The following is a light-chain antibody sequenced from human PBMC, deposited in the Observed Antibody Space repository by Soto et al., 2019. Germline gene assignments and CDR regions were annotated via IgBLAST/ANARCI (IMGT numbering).Light chain of an antibody. Sequence: AIRMTQSPSSLSASTGDRVTITCRASQGISSYLAWYQQQPGKAPKLLIYAASTLQSGVPSRFSGSGSGTYFTLTISCLPSEDFATYYCQQYYSYPRTFGGGTKGDIK. V-gene: IGKV1-8*01. CDR2: AAS. CDR1: QGISSY. CDR3: QQYYSYPRT. J-gene: IGKJ4*01.